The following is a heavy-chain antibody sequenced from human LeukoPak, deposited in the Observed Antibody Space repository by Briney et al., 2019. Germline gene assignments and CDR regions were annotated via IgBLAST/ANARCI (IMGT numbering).Heavy chain of an antibody. CDR2: IKQDGSEK. D-gene: IGHD3-3*01. CDR1: GFTFSSYW. J-gene: IGHJ6*03. Sequence: GGPLRLSCAASGFTFSSYWMSWVRQAPGKGLEWVANIKQDGSEKYYVDSVKGRFTISRDNAKNSLYLQMNSLRAEDTALYYCARETTPVLVYYYYYMDVWGKGTTVTVSS. V-gene: IGHV3-7*03. CDR3: ARETTPVLVYYYYYMDV.